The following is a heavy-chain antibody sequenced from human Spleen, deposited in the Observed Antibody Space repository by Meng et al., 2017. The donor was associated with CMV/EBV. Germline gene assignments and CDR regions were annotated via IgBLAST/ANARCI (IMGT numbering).Heavy chain of an antibody. CDR2: INPNSGGT. Sequence: ASVKVSCKASGYTFIGYDVNWVRQATGQGLEWMGWINPNSGGTNYAQKFQGRVTMTRDTSISTAYMELSRLRSDDTAVYYCARGYSSSGVDPYYYYYGMDVWGQGTTVTVSS. D-gene: IGHD6-6*01. CDR3: ARGYSSSGVDPYYYYYGMDV. CDR1: GYTFIGYD. V-gene: IGHV1-2*02. J-gene: IGHJ6*02.